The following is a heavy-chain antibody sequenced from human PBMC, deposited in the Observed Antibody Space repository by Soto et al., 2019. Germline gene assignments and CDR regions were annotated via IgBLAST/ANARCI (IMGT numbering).Heavy chain of an antibody. J-gene: IGHJ4*02. Sequence: SETLSLTCAVYGGSFSGYYWSWIRQPPGKGLEWIGSIYYSGSTYYNPSLKSRVTISVDTSKNQFSLKLSSVTAADTAVYYCARDSTVVTAFFDYWGQGTLVTVSS. CDR3: ARDSTVVTAFFDY. D-gene: IGHD4-17*01. CDR1: GGSFSGYY. CDR2: IYYSGST. V-gene: IGHV4-34*01.